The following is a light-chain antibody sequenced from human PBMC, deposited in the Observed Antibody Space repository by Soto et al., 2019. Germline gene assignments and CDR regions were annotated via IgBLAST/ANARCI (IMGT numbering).Light chain of an antibody. CDR3: QHYNDWPPKQYT. Sequence: EIVMTQSPATLSVSPGERATLSCRASQSVSSYLAWYQQKPGQAPRLLIYDAPTRATGIPARFSGSGSGTEFTLTISSLQSEDFAVYYCQHYNDWPPKQYTFGQGTKLEIK. V-gene: IGKV3-15*01. CDR2: DAP. J-gene: IGKJ2*01. CDR1: QSVSSY.